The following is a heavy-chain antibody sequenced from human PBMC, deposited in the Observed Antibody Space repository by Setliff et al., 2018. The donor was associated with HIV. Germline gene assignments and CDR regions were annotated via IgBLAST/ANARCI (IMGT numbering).Heavy chain of an antibody. J-gene: IGHJ3*02. CDR3: ARGDTYYHDRSGYVKSALDAFDI. Sequence: SETLSLTCTVSGASIISHYYSWIRQPPGKGLEWIGYIYNRDFTTYNPSLKSRLTISMDTSKNQFSLRLSSVTAADTAVYHCARGDTYYHDRSGYVKSALDAFDIWGRGTMVTVSS. CDR1: GASIISHY. D-gene: IGHD3-22*01. V-gene: IGHV4-4*09. CDR2: IYNRDFT.